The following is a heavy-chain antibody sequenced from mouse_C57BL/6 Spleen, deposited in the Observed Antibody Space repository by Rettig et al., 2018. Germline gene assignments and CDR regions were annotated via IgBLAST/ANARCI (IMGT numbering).Heavy chain of an antibody. V-gene: IGHV14-3*01. CDR1: GFNIKNTY. CDR2: IDPAKGKT. Sequence: EVQLQQSVAELVRPGASVKLSCTASGFNIKNTYMHWVKQRPEQGLEWLGRIDPAKGKTKYAPKFQGKATITADTSSNTADLQRSSLTSEDTAIYYCATTGSRCAMDYWGQGTSVTVSS. D-gene: IGHD1-1*01. J-gene: IGHJ4*01. CDR3: ATTGSRCAMDY.